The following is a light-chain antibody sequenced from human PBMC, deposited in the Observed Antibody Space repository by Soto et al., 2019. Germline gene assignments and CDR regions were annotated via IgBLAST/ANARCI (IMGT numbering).Light chain of an antibody. Sequence: EIVMTLSPPSLTVTPGEPASISCRSSQRLLHSNGNNFLDWYLQKPGQSPQLLLYLGFNRASGVPDRVSGSGAGTDFTLKISRVEAEDVGVYYCMQALQTPYTFGQGNKLEIK. J-gene: IGKJ2*01. CDR1: QRLLHSNGNNF. CDR2: LGF. CDR3: MQALQTPYT. V-gene: IGKV2-28*01.